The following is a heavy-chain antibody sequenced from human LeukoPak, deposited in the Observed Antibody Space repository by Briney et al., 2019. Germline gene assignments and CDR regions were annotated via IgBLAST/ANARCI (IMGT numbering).Heavy chain of an antibody. J-gene: IGHJ4*02. CDR3: ARVDSSWPYYFDY. CDR1: GFTVSSNY. CDR2: IYSGGST. V-gene: IGHV3-53*01. Sequence: GGSLRLSCAASGFTVSSNYMSWVRQAPGKGLEWVSVIYSGGSTYYADSVKGRFTISRDNSKNTLYLQMNSLRAEDTAVYYCARVDSSWPYYFDYWGQGTLVTVSS. D-gene: IGHD6-13*01.